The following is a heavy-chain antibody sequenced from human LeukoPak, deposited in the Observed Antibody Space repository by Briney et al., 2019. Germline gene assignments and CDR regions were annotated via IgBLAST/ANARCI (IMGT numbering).Heavy chain of an antibody. V-gene: IGHV3-7*01. Sequence: GGSLRLSCAASGFTFSSYWMSWVRQAPGKGLEWVANIKQDGSEKYYVDSLKGRFIISRDNAKNSLYLQMNSLRAEDTAVYYCASGYYYDSSGYYYWGQGTLVTVSS. J-gene: IGHJ4*02. CDR1: GFTFSSYW. CDR3: ASGYYYDSSGYYY. CDR2: IKQDGSEK. D-gene: IGHD3-22*01.